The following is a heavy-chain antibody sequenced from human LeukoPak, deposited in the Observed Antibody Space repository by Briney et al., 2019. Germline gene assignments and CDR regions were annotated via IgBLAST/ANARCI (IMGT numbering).Heavy chain of an antibody. CDR3: ARHRGYHYQGYFQH. J-gene: IGHJ1*01. V-gene: IGHV1-18*01. CDR2: ISAYNGNT. Sequence: ASVKVSCKASGYTFSSYGISWVRQAPGQGLEWMGWISAYNGNTNYAQKVQGRVTMTTDTSTSTAYMEVKSLRSDDTAVYYCARHRGYHYQGYFQHWGQGTLVTVSS. CDR1: GYTFSSYG. D-gene: IGHD3-22*01.